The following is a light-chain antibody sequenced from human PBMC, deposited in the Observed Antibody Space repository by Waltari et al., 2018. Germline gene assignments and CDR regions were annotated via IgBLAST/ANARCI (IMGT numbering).Light chain of an antibody. Sequence: VMTQTPLSLPVTPGEPASISCRSSQSLLHSNGNTYLHWYLQKPGQSPRLLIYKVTNRESGVPDRFSGSGSGTDFTLKISRVEPEDVGVYYCMQSTKDPRTFGQGTKVEIK. V-gene: IGKV2D-29*02. CDR3: MQSTKDPRT. CDR2: KVT. CDR1: QSLLHSNGNTY. J-gene: IGKJ1*01.